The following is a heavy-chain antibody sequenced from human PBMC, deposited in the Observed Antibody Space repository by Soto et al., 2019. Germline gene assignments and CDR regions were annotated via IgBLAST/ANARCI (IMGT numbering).Heavy chain of an antibody. D-gene: IGHD2-2*01. Sequence: SETLSLTCTVSGGSITSSSYYWGWIRQPPGKGLEWIGYIYYSGSTYYNPSLKSRVTISVDTSKNQFSLKLSSVTAADTAVYYCVSAAATSYYYYGMDVWGQGTTVTVS. CDR2: IYYSGST. CDR1: GGSITSSSYY. V-gene: IGHV4-31*06. CDR3: VSAAATSYYYYGMDV. J-gene: IGHJ6*02.